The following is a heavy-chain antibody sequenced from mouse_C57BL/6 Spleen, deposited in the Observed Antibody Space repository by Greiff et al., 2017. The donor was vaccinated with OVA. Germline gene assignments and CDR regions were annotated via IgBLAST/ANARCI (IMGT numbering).Heavy chain of an antibody. Sequence: QVQLQQPGTELVKPGASVKLSCKASGYTFTSSWMHGVKQRPGPGTEWIGHINTSKGGDNNNEKFKRKATLTVDKSSSTADMQLSSLTSEDSAVYYCARSYYGSSPYAMDYWGQGTSVTVSS. CDR2: INTSKGGD. V-gene: IGHV1-53*01. CDR3: ARSYYGSSPYAMDY. D-gene: IGHD1-1*01. CDR1: GYTFTSSW. J-gene: IGHJ4*01.